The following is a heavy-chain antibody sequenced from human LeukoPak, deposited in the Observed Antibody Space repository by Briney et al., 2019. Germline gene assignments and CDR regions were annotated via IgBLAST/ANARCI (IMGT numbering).Heavy chain of an antibody. V-gene: IGHV3-74*01. D-gene: IGHD6-25*01. CDR1: GFIFGKSW. CDR2: TDGSST. CDR3: AKGRGAAAADGMDA. J-gene: IGHJ6*02. Sequence: GGSLRLSCAASGFIFGKSWMHWVRQAPGKGLVWVSRTDGSSTTYADSVKGRFSVSMDNAQNTLYLQMNSLRAEDTAVYYCAKGRGAAAADGMDAWGQGTTVTVPS.